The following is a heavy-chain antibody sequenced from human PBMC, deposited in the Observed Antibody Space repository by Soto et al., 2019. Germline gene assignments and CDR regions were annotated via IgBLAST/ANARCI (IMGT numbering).Heavy chain of an antibody. D-gene: IGHD2-21*02. V-gene: IGHV3-7*01. CDR2: IKQDGSEK. J-gene: IGHJ6*02. CDR1: GFTFSSYW. Sequence: EVQLVESGGGLVQPGGSLRLSCAASGFTFSSYWMSWVRQAPGKGLEWVANIKQDGSEKYYVDSVKGRFTISRDNAKNSLYLQMNSLRAEDTAVYYCARYPSIVVVTAKTYYYYGMDVWGQGTTVTVSS. CDR3: ARYPSIVVVTAKTYYYYGMDV.